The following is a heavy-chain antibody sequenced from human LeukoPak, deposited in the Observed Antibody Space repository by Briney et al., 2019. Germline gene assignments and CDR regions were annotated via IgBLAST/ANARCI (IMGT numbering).Heavy chain of an antibody. CDR2: IKPKSGAT. Sequence: ASVKVSFKSSAYTFTVHCMNWGRQAPAQGLEWMGWIKPKSGATAYAQKFQGRVTMTTGTSINTAYLELSSLTSDDTDVYYCARVREWEEISGAIPDYFDYWGQGTLITVSS. V-gene: IGHV1-2*02. CDR1: AYTFTVHC. CDR3: ARVREWEEISGAIPDYFDY. J-gene: IGHJ4*02. D-gene: IGHD3-3*01.